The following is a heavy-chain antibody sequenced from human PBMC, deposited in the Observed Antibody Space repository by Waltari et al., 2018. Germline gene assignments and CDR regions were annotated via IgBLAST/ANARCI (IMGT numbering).Heavy chain of an antibody. Sequence: EAQLVESGGGLVQPGGSLRLSCAAPGFAFSSFEMHWVRQAPGKGLEWISYISASGSAAFYADSVEGRFTTSRDNAKTSLFLQMNSLRVDDTAVYYCARRGDLWGQGTLITVSS. CDR2: ISASGSAA. V-gene: IGHV3-48*03. CDR3: ARRGDL. J-gene: IGHJ5*02. D-gene: IGHD3-10*01. CDR1: GFAFSSFE.